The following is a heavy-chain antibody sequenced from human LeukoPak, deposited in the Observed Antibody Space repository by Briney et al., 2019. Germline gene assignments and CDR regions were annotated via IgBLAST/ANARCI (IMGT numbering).Heavy chain of an antibody. CDR3: ARGASRSFDY. J-gene: IGHJ4*02. CDR1: GYTCTSYD. V-gene: IGHV1-8*03. D-gene: IGHD2-15*01. Sequence: ASVKVSCKASGYTCTSYDINWVRQAPGQGLEWMGWMNSNSGKTGYAQKFQGRLTITRITSISTSYMELSSLRSEDTAVYYCARGASRSFDYWGQGTLVTVSS. CDR2: MNSNSGKT.